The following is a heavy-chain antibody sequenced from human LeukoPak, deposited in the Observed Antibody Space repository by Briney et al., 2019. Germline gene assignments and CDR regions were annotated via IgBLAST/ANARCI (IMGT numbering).Heavy chain of an antibody. Sequence: ASVKVSCKASGYTFTGYYMHWVRQAPGQGLEWMGWINPNSGGTNYAQKLQGRVTMTRDTSISTAYMELSRLRSDDTAVYYCAKQSRIQLWLYFDYWGQGTLVTVSS. D-gene: IGHD5-18*01. V-gene: IGHV1-2*02. CDR1: GYTFTGYY. CDR3: AKQSRIQLWLYFDY. J-gene: IGHJ4*02. CDR2: INPNSGGT.